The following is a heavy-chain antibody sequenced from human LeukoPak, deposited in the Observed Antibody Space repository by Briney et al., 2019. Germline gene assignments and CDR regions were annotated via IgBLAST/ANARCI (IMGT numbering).Heavy chain of an antibody. V-gene: IGHV4-59*01. J-gene: IGHJ4*02. Sequence: SETLSLTCTVSGGSISSYYWSWIRQPPGKGLEWIGYIYYSGSTNYNPSLKSRVTISVDTSKNQFSLKLSSVTAADTAVYYRARVRYGDYTPLIDYWGQGTLVTVSS. CDR2: IYYSGST. D-gene: IGHD4-17*01. CDR3: ARVRYGDYTPLIDY. CDR1: GGSISSYY.